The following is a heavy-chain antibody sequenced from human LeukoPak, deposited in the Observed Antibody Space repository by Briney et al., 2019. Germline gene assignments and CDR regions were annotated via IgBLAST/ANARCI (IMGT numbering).Heavy chain of an antibody. CDR1: GFTFSSYG. CDR3: AKDYCSSTSCYTSENYYGMDV. J-gene: IGHJ6*02. Sequence: PGRSLRLSCAASGFTFSSYGMHWVRQAPDKGLEWVAVISYDGSNKYYADSVKGRFTISRDNSKNTLYLQMNSLRAEDTAVYYCAKDYCSSTSCYTSENYYGMDVWGQGTTVTVSS. CDR2: ISYDGSNK. D-gene: IGHD2-2*02. V-gene: IGHV3-30*18.